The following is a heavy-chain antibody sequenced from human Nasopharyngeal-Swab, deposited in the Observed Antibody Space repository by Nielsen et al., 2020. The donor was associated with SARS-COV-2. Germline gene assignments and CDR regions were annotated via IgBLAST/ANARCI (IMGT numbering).Heavy chain of an antibody. CDR3: ARHRSPGGLIGELSLDY. V-gene: IGHV5-51*01. CDR2: IYPGDSDT. D-gene: IGHD3-16*02. Sequence: VRQMPGKGLGWMGIIYPGDSDTIYSPSFQGQVAISADMSISTAYLQWSSLKSSDTAMYYCARHRSPGGLIGELSLDYWGQGALVTVSS. J-gene: IGHJ4*02.